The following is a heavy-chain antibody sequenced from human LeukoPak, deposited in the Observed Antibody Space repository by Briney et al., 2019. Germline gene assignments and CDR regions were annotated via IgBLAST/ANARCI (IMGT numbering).Heavy chain of an antibody. CDR3: ARVGRWLVPIPGAEYFQL. V-gene: IGHV4-39*07. Sequence: SETLSLTCTVSSGSISSSSYYWGWIRQPPGTGLEWIGSIYCSGSTYYDPSLKSRVTISVDTSKNQFSLKLSSVTAADTAVYYCARVGRWLVPIPGAEYFQLWGQGTLVSVSS. D-gene: IGHD4-17*01. J-gene: IGHJ1*01. CDR2: IYCSGST. CDR1: SGSISSSSYY.